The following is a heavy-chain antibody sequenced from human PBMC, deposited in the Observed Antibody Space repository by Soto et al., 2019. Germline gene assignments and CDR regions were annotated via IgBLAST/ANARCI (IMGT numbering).Heavy chain of an antibody. V-gene: IGHV3-21*01. J-gene: IGHJ4*02. CDR3: ARESEDLTSNLDY. Sequence: LILSCAASGFTFSRYSMNWVRQAPGKGLEWVSSISSTTNYIYYADSMKGRFTVSRDNAKNSVYLDMNSLSAEDTAVYYCARESEDLTSNLDYWGQGTLVTVSS. CDR2: ISSTTNYI. CDR1: GFTFSRYS.